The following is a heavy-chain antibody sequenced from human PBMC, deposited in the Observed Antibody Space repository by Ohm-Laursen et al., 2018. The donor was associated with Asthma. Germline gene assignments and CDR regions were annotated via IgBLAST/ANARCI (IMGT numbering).Heavy chain of an antibody. Sequence: FLRLSCSAPGLPFSNFWMSWVRQAPGKGLEWVANIYPDGGEKYYVDSVDGRFTISRDNAKNSLYLQMNSLRAEDTAVYYCATNLPYEAENYWGQGTLVTVSS. CDR3: ATNLPYEAENY. V-gene: IGHV3-7*05. CDR2: IYPDGGEK. J-gene: IGHJ4*02. D-gene: IGHD3-16*01. CDR1: GLPFSNFW.